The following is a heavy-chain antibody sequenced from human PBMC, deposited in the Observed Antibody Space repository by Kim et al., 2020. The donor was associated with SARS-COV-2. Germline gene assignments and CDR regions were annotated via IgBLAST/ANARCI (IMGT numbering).Heavy chain of an antibody. J-gene: IGHJ4*02. Sequence: GGSLRLSCAASGFTFSSYGMHWVRQAPGKGLEWVAVISYDGSNKYYADSVKGRFTISRDNSKNTLYLQMNSLRAEDTAVYYCAKVSGYGPGCYGGQGTLVTVSS. V-gene: IGHV3-30*18. D-gene: IGHD6-25*01. CDR1: GFTFSSYG. CDR3: AKVSGYGPGCY. CDR2: ISYDGSNK.